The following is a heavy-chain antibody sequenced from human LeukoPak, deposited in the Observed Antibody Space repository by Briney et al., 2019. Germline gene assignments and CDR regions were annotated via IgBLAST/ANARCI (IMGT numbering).Heavy chain of an antibody. D-gene: IGHD2-2*01. CDR1: GASIKQYS. CDR2: ISYNGFT. V-gene: IGHV4-59*08. Sequence: SETLSLTCTVSGASIKQYSWSWIRQPPGKGLEWIGHISYNGFTDYNPSLKSRVTMSVDTSKSQFSLKLTSVTAADTAVYYCARYYCTTRCYHFDYWGQGALVTVSS. J-gene: IGHJ4*02. CDR3: ARYYCTTRCYHFDY.